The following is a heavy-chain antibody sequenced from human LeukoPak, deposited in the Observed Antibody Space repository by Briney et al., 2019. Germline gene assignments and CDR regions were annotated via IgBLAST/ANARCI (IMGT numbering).Heavy chain of an antibody. V-gene: IGHV4-30-4*01. J-gene: IGHJ6*02. Sequence: SETLSLTCTVSGGSISSGDYYWSWIRQPPGKGLEWIGYIYYSGSTYYNPSLKSRVTISVDTSKNQFSLKLSSVTAADTAVYYCARDPRARYLRDVIGMDVWGQGTTVTVSS. CDR2: IYYSGST. CDR1: GGSISSGDYY. D-gene: IGHD5-24*01. CDR3: ARDPRARYLRDVIGMDV.